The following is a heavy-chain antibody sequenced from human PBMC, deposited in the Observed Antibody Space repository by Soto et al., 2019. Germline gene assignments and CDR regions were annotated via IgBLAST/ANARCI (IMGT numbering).Heavy chain of an antibody. J-gene: IGHJ4*02. V-gene: IGHV1-18*04. CDR2: VSGYNGLT. CDR3: ARDEGIRGFDS. Sequence: QVQLVQSGDEVKKSGASVKVSCKASGYSFSNYGISWVRQAPGQGLEWMGWVSGYNGLTAYAQNLQGRVTMTIDTATSTVFMELTSLRSNDTAVYYCARDEGIRGFDSWGQGTLVTVSS. D-gene: IGHD3-10*01. CDR1: GYSFSNYG.